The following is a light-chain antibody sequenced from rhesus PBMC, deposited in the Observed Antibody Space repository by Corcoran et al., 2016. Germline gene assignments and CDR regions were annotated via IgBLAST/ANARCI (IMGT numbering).Light chain of an antibody. V-gene: IGKV1-28*01. J-gene: IGKJ3*01. CDR1: QGIRSY. Sequence: DIQMTQSPSSLSASVGDTVTITCRASQGIRSYLNWFQQQPGKAPKLLIYAASSLESGVPSRFSGSGSGTEFTLTISSLQPEDFAAYYCLQHNSYPFTFGPGTKLDIK. CDR2: AAS. CDR3: LQHNSYPFT.